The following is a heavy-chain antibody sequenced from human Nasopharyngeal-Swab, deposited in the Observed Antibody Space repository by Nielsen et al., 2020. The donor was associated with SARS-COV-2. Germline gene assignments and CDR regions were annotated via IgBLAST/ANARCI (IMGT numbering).Heavy chain of an antibody. D-gene: IGHD1/OR15-1a*01. Sequence: GGSLRLSCAASGSTFGDYGMSWVRQDPGKGLQWVSGINRNGGSSGYADSVKGRFTISRDNARNSLYLQMNSLRAGDTALYYCARGFNNGPFDNWGQGTLVTVSS. CDR3: ARGFNNGPFDN. CDR1: GSTFGDYG. J-gene: IGHJ4*02. V-gene: IGHV3-20*04. CDR2: INRNGGSS.